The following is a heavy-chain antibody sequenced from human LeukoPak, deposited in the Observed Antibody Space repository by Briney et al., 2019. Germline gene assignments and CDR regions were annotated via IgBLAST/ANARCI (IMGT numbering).Heavy chain of an antibody. Sequence: SETLPLTCTVSGGSISSGGYYWSWIRQHPGKGLEWIGYIYYSGSTYYNPSLKSRVTISVDTSKNQFSLKLSSVTAVDTAVYYCARKENVYYYFDYWGQGTLVTVSS. CDR3: ARKENVYYYFDY. J-gene: IGHJ4*02. CDR1: GGSISSGGYY. D-gene: IGHD3-10*01. V-gene: IGHV4-31*03. CDR2: IYYSGST.